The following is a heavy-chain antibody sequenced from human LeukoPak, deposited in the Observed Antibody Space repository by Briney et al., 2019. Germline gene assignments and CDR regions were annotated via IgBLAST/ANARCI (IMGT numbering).Heavy chain of an antibody. CDR3: ARSRRGLRSAFDI. CDR1: GFTFSSYA. D-gene: IGHD4-17*01. J-gene: IGHJ3*02. CDR2: ISYDGSNK. V-gene: IGHV3-30-3*01. Sequence: GGSLRLPCAASGFTFSSYAMHWVRQAPGKGLEWVAVISYDGSNKYYADSVKGRFTISRDNSKNTLYLQMNSLRAEDTAVYYCARSRRGLRSAFDIWGQGTMVTVSS.